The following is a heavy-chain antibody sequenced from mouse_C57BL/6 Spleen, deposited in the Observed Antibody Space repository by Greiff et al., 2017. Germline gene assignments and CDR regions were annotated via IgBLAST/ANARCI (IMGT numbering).Heavy chain of an antibody. CDR2: IWGGGST. J-gene: IGHJ1*03. D-gene: IGHD2-2*01. CDR1: GFSLTSYG. V-gene: IGHV2-2*01. CDR3: ARSTMVTGDYWYFDG. Sequence: VQLQQSGPGLVQPSQSLSITCTVSGFSLTSYGVHWVRQSPGKGLEWLGVIWGGGSTDYNAAFISRLSISKDNSKSQVFFKMNSLQADDTAIYYCARSTMVTGDYWYFDGWGTGTTVTVSS.